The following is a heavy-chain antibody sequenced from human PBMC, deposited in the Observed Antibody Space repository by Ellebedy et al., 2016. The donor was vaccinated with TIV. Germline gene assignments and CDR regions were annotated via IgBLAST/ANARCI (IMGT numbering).Heavy chain of an antibody. CDR3: ARAAAAGTEWFDY. D-gene: IGHD6-13*01. J-gene: IGHJ4*02. V-gene: IGHV4-59*01. CDR2: IYYSGST. CDR1: GGSISSYY. Sequence: SETLSLXXTVSGGSISSYYWSWIRQPPGKGLEWIGYIYYSGSTNYNPSLKSRVTISVDTSKNQFSLKLSSVTAADTAVYYCARAAAAGTEWFDYWGQGTLVTVSS.